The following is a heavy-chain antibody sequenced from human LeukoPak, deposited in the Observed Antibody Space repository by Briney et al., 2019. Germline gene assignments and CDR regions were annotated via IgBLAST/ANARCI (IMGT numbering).Heavy chain of an antibody. J-gene: IGHJ4*02. CDR3: AKFGTAGPHFDY. CDR2: FSGSGGST. D-gene: IGHD6-13*01. V-gene: IGHV3-23*01. CDR1: GFTFSRYA. Sequence: RGGSLRLSCAASGFTFSRYAMSWVRQSPGKGLEWVSAFSGSGGSTYYADSVKGRFTISRDNSKNTLYPQMNSLRAEDTAVYYCAKFGTAGPHFDYWGQGTLVTVSS.